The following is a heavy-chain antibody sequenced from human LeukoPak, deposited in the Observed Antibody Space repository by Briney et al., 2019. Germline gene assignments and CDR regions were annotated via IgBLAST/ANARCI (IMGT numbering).Heavy chain of an antibody. J-gene: IGHJ6*02. CDR1: GFTFSSYS. V-gene: IGHV3-21*01. CDR2: ISSSSSYI. CDR3: ARDLPDYYGMDV. Sequence: PGGSLRLSCAASGFTFSSYSMNWVRQAPGKGLEWVSSISSSSSYIYYADSVKGRFTISRDNAKNSLYLQMNSLRAEDTAVYYCARDLPDYYGMDVWGQGTTVTVSS.